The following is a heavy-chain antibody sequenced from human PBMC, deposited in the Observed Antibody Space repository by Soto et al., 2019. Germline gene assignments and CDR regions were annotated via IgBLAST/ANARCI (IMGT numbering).Heavy chain of an antibody. J-gene: IGHJ4*02. CDR3: ARVVPNWNDVYYFDY. CDR1: GGTFISYA. V-gene: IGHV1-69*06. Sequence: SGKVSCKASGGTFISYAISWVRQAPGQGLEWMGGIIPIFGTANYAQKFQGRVTITADKSTSTAYMELSSLRSEDTAVYYCARVVPNWNDVYYFDYWGQGTLVTVSS. D-gene: IGHD1-20*01. CDR2: IIPIFGTA.